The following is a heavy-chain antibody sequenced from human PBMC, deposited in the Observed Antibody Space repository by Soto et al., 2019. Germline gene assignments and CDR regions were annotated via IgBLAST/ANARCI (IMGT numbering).Heavy chain of an antibody. CDR3: AKDGVIAAAGTGEWFDP. D-gene: IGHD6-13*01. CDR1: GFTFSSYA. V-gene: IGHV3-23*01. CDR2: ISGSGGST. J-gene: IGHJ5*02. Sequence: GGSLRLSCAASGFTFSSYAMSWVRQAPGKGLEWVSAISGSGGSTYYADSVKGRFTISRDNSKNTLYLQMNSLGAEDTAVYYCAKDGVIAAAGTGEWFDPWGQGTLVTVSS.